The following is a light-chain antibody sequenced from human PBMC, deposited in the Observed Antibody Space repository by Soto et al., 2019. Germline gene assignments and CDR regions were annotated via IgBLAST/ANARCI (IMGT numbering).Light chain of an antibody. CDR3: QQYNTYPLT. J-gene: IGKJ4*01. CDR1: QSISTW. Sequence: DIQMTQSPSTLSASVGDRVTITCRASQSISTWLAWYQQKPGKDHKLLIYKASSLEVGVPSRFSGSGSGTEFNISVSSLRPADFAPYYCQQYNTYPLTGGGGTTVEIK. CDR2: KAS. V-gene: IGKV1-5*03.